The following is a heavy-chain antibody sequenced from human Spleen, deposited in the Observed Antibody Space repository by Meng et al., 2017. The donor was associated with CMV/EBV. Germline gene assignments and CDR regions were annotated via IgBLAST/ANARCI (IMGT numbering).Heavy chain of an antibody. J-gene: IGHJ4*02. CDR3: ARDSSRNPTSYFDY. CDR1: GFTFSSYA. Sequence: GGSLRLSCAASGFTFSSYAMHWVRQAPGKGLEWVAVISYDGSNKYYADSVKGRFTISRDNSKNTLYLQMNSLRAEDTAVYYCARDSSRNPTSYFDYWGQGTLVTVSS. D-gene: IGHD6-13*01. V-gene: IGHV3-30*04. CDR2: ISYDGSNK.